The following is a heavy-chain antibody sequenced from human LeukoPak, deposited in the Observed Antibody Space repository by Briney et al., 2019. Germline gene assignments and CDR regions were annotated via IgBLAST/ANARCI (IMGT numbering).Heavy chain of an antibody. CDR3: THHRIPYYYGMDV. CDR1: GFTFSSYA. Sequence: GGSLRLSCAASGFTFSSYAMSWVRQAPGKGLEWVSGISGSGGSTYYADSVKGWFTISRDNSKSTLYLQMNSLRAEDTAVYYCTHHRIPYYYGMDVWGQGTTATVSS. J-gene: IGHJ6*02. CDR2: ISGSGGST. V-gene: IGHV3-23*01. D-gene: IGHD1-14*01.